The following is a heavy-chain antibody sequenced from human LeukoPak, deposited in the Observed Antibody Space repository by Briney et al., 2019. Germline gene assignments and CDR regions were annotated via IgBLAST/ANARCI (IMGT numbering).Heavy chain of an antibody. CDR2: IYYSGST. CDR1: GGSISSYY. V-gene: IGHV4-59*01. CDR3: AKLIVGAAYFDY. J-gene: IGHJ4*02. Sequence: PSGTLSHTCTVSGGSISSYYWSWIRQPPGKGLEWIGYIYYSGSTNYNPSLKSRVTISVDTSKNQFSLKLSSVTAADTAVYYCAKLIVGAAYFDYWGQGTLVTVSS. D-gene: IGHD1-26*01.